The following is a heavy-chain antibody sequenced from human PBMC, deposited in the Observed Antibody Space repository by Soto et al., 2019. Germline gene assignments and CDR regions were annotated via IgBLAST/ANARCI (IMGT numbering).Heavy chain of an antibody. J-gene: IGHJ4*02. CDR2: ISHDGSNT. CDR1: GFTFRTYA. V-gene: IGHV3-30*18. CDR3: AKDAGSTEYFFAS. Sequence: QVQVVESGGGVVQPGRSLRLSCAASGFTFRTYAMHWVRQAPGKGLEWVAVISHDGSNTDYGDSVKGRFTISRDTSKSTLSLQMTSLRPEDTGVYYCAKDAGSTEYFFASWGQGTLVSVSS.